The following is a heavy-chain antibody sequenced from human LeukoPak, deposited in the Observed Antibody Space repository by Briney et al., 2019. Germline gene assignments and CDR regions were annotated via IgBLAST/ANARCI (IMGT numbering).Heavy chain of an antibody. CDR3: ARASTVWFGELSFPYYFDY. V-gene: IGHV4-59*01. Sequence: SETLSLTCTVSGGSISSYYWSWIRQPPGKGLEWIGYIYYSGSTNYNPSLKSRVTISVDTSKNQFSLKLSSVTAADTAVYYCARASTVWFGELSFPYYFDYWGQGTLVTVSS. CDR2: IYYSGST. CDR1: GGSISSYY. D-gene: IGHD3-10*01. J-gene: IGHJ4*02.